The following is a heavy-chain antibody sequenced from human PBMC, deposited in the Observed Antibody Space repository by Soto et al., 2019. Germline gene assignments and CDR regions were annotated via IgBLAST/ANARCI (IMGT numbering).Heavy chain of an antibody. Sequence: EVQLVESGGGLVKPGGSLRLSCAASGFTFSSYSMNWVRQAPGKGLEWVSSISSSSSYIYYADSVKGRFTISRDNAKNSLYLQMNSLRAEDTAVYYCARDMEWGSILTGYYYYYYYYYMDVWGKGTTVTVSS. V-gene: IGHV3-21*01. D-gene: IGHD3-9*01. CDR2: ISSSSSYI. CDR1: GFTFSSYS. J-gene: IGHJ6*03. CDR3: ARDMEWGSILTGYYYYYYYYYMDV.